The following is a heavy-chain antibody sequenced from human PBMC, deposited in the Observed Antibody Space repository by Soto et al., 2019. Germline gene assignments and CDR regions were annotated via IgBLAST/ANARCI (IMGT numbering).Heavy chain of an antibody. CDR1: GCTFSSYA. CDR2: IIPIFGTA. CDR3: ANRVVPAATRAVSYYYYGMDV. D-gene: IGHD2-2*01. V-gene: IGHV1-69*13. J-gene: IGHJ6*02. Sequence: SVKVSCKASGCTFSSYAISWVRQAPGQGLEWVGGIIPIFGTANYAQKFQGRVTITADESTSTAYMELSSLRSEDTAVYYCANRVVPAATRAVSYYYYGMDVWGQGTTVTVSS.